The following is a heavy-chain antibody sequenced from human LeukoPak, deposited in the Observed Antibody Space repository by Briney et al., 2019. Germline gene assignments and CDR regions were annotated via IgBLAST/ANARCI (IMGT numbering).Heavy chain of an antibody. CDR1: GFTFSSYG. Sequence: GGSLRLSCAASGFTFSSYGMHWVRQAPGKGLEWVAFIRYDGSNKYYADSVKGRFTISRDNSKNTLYLQMNSLRAEDTAVYYCARDGITFGGVFDWGQGTLVTVSS. CDR3: ARDGITFGGVFD. CDR2: IRYDGSNK. J-gene: IGHJ4*02. D-gene: IGHD3-16*01. V-gene: IGHV3-30*02.